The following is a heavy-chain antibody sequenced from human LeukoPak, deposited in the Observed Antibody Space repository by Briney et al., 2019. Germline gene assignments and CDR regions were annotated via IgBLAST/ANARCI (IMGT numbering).Heavy chain of an antibody. CDR1: GGSISSSSYY. J-gene: IGHJ2*01. D-gene: IGHD7-27*01. Sequence: PSETLSLTCTVSGGSISSSSYYWGWIRQPPGKGLEWIGSIYYSGSTYYNPSLKSRVTISVDTSKNQFSLKLSSVTAADTAVYYCARAYTTNWGWDFYWYFDLWGRGTLVTVSS. CDR3: ARAYTTNWGWDFYWYFDL. V-gene: IGHV4-39*01. CDR2: IYYSGST.